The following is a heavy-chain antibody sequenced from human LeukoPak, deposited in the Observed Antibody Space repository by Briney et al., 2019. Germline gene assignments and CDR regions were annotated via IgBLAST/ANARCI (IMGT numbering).Heavy chain of an antibody. Sequence: GGSLRLSCAASGFTFSSYSMNWVRQAPGKGLEWVSSISSSSSYIYYADSVKGRFTISRDNAKNSLYLQMNSLRAEDTAVYYCARDKRSYYGSGSYYNEGSAFDIWGQGTMVTVSS. V-gene: IGHV3-21*01. J-gene: IGHJ3*02. CDR2: ISSSSSYI. D-gene: IGHD3-10*01. CDR1: GFTFSSYS. CDR3: ARDKRSYYGSGSYYNEGSAFDI.